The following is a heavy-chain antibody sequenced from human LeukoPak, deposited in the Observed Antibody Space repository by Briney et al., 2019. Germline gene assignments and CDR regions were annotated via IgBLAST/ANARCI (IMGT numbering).Heavy chain of an antibody. CDR2: ISGSGGST. J-gene: IGHJ6*03. V-gene: IGHV3-23*01. CDR1: GFTFSSYA. CDR3: ARDPYNGSYGDDYYYYMDV. Sequence: GGSLRLSCAASGFTFSSYAISWVRQAPGKGLEWVSAISGSGGSTYYADSVKGRFTISRDNSKNTLYLQMNSLRAEDTAVYYCARDPYNGSYGDDYYYYMDVWGKGTTVTISS. D-gene: IGHD1-26*01.